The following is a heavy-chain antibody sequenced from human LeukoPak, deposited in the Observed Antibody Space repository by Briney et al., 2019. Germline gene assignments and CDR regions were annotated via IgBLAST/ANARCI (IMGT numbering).Heavy chain of an antibody. D-gene: IGHD5-12*01. CDR1: GFTFSSYS. J-gene: IGHJ4*02. CDR2: ISSSSSYI. CDR3: AREGDSGYAHFDY. V-gene: IGHV3-21*01. Sequence: GGSLRLSCAASGFTFSSYSMNWVRQAPGKGLEWVSSISSSSSYIYYADSVKGRFTISRDNAKNSLYLQMNSLRAEDTAVYYCAREGDSGYAHFDYWGQGTLVTVSS.